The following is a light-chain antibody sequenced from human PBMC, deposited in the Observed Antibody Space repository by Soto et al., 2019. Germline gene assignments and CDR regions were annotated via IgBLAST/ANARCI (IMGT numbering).Light chain of an antibody. V-gene: IGLV2-14*02. CDR3: GSYTSSSNYV. CDR2: EAT. Sequence: QSALTQPASVSGSPGQSITISCTGTSSDLGSYNLVSWYQHHPGKAPKLIIYEATKRPSGISNRFSGSKSGNTASLTISGLRTEYEADYYCGSYTSSSNYVFGSGTKLTVL. J-gene: IGLJ1*01. CDR1: SSDLGSYNL.